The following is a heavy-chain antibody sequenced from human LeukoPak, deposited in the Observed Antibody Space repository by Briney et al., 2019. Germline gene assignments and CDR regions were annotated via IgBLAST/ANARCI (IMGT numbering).Heavy chain of an antibody. D-gene: IGHD3-10*01. CDR1: GYSISSGYY. CDR3: ASTSSLSGYGSGSYFLGADYYCMDV. J-gene: IGHJ6*03. V-gene: IGHV4-38-2*02. CDR2: IYHSGST. Sequence: SETLSLTCTVSGYSISSGYYWGWIRQPPGKGLEWIGSIYHSGSTYYNPSLKSRVTISVDTSKNQFSLKLSSVTAADTAVYYCASTSSLSGYGSGSYFLGADYYCMDVWGKGTTVTVSS.